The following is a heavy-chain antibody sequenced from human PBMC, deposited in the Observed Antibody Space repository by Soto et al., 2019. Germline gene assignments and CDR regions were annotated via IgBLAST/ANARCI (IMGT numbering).Heavy chain of an antibody. Sequence: QVQLVQSGAEVKKPGASVKLYCKTSGYTFTNFDIGWVRQAPGQGLEWMGWISTYNGDTDYAQNLQGRVTMTTETVTSTACMELRSLRSDDTAMYYCARGWELAYWGQGTLVTVSS. D-gene: IGHD1-26*01. CDR3: ARGWELAY. V-gene: IGHV1-18*01. CDR2: ISTYNGDT. J-gene: IGHJ4*02. CDR1: GYTFTNFD.